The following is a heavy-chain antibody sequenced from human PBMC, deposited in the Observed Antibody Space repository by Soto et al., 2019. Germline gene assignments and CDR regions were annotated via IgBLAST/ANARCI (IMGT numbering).Heavy chain of an antibody. V-gene: IGHV3-23*01. J-gene: IGHJ4*02. D-gene: IGHD4-4*01. Sequence: GGSLRLSCAASGFTFNAYAMTWVRQAPGKGLEWVSAIGGSGGNRYYAASVKGRFTISRDNSKDALDLQMNSLRVGDTAVYYCARVASDYINSVDHWGQGILVTVSS. CDR3: ARVASDYINSVDH. CDR2: IGGSGGNR. CDR1: GFTFNAYA.